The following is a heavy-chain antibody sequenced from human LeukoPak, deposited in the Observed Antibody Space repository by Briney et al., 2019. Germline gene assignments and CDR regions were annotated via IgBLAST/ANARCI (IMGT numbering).Heavy chain of an antibody. CDR3: ARDHLPAGAPGYYMDV. Sequence: PSETLSLTRAVSGGSVSSHFWSWSRQPPGKGLEWIGYIYNSGITNYNPSLKSRVTMSVDTSKNQFSLMLRSVTAADTAVYYCARDHLPAGAPGYYMDVWGKGTTVTVSS. V-gene: IGHV4-59*02. J-gene: IGHJ6*03. D-gene: IGHD4/OR15-4a*01. CDR2: IYNSGIT. CDR1: GGSVSSHF.